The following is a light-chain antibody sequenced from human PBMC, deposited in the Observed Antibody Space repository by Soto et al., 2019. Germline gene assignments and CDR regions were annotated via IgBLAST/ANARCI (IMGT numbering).Light chain of an antibody. Sequence: EIVMTQSPATLSVSPGERATLSCRASQSVTSNLAWYQQKPGQAPRLLMYGVSTRATGIPARFGGSGSATEFTLTISSLQSEDFAVYYYQQYSQWPLTFGGGTKVEIK. V-gene: IGKV3-15*01. CDR1: QSVTSN. CDR3: QQYSQWPLT. CDR2: GVS. J-gene: IGKJ4*01.